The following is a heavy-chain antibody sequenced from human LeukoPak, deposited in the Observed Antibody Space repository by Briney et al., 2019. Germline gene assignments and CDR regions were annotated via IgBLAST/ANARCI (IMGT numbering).Heavy chain of an antibody. CDR1: GFTFGNYW. CDR3: VRAGYCSGGSCYFDY. V-gene: IGHV3-74*01. J-gene: IGHJ4*02. D-gene: IGHD2-15*01. Sequence: PGGSLRLSCAASGFTFGNYWMHWVRQAPGKGLVWVSRINTDGSSTSDADSVRGRVTMSRDNAKNTPYLQMNSLSAEDTAVYYCVRAGYCSGGSCYFDYWGQGTQVIVSS. CDR2: INTDGSST.